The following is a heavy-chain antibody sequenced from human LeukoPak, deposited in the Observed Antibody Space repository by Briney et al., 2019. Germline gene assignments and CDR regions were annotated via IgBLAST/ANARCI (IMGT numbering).Heavy chain of an antibody. CDR3: AKRPSDYGDYVSYFDY. V-gene: IGHV3-30*18. CDR1: GFTFISYG. J-gene: IGHJ4*02. CDR2: ISDDGRSK. D-gene: IGHD4-17*01. Sequence: GGSLRLSCAASGFTFISYGMHWVRQAPGKGLEWVGVISDDGRSKDYADSVKGRFTISRDNSKDTLYLQMNSLRDEDTAVYYCAKRPSDYGDYVSYFDYWGQGTLVPVSS.